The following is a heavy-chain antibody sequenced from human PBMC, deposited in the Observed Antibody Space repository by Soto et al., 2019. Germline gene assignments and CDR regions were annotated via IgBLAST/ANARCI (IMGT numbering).Heavy chain of an antibody. V-gene: IGHV3-23*01. D-gene: IGHD3-10*01. CDR2: ISGSGGST. Sequence: GGSLRLSCAASGFTFSSYAMSWVRQAPGKGLEWVSAISGSGGSTYYADSVKGRFTISRDNSKNTLYLQMNSLRAEDTAVYYCAKVPQWFGELSTPYYFDYWGQGTLVTVSS. CDR1: GFTFSSYA. CDR3: AKVPQWFGELSTPYYFDY. J-gene: IGHJ4*02.